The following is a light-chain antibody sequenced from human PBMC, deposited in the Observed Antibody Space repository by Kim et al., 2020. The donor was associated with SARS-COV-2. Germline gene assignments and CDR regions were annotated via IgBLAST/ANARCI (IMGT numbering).Light chain of an antibody. Sequence: GDRVTITCRASQSISSWLAWYQQKPGKAPKLLIYDASSLESGVPSRFSGSGSGTEFTLTISSLQPDDFATYYCQKYNSYSTFGQGTKVDIK. J-gene: IGKJ1*01. CDR3: QKYNSYST. CDR2: DAS. CDR1: QSISSW. V-gene: IGKV1-5*01.